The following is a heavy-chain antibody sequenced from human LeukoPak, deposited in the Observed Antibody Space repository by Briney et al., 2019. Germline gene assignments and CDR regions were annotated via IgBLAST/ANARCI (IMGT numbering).Heavy chain of an antibody. CDR3: ARAHIVVVPAAIRYYYYMDV. CDR2: IYTSGST. CDR1: GGSISSYY. D-gene: IGHD2-2*02. Sequence: SETLSLTCTVSGGSISSYYWSWIRQPAGKGLEWIGRIYTSGSTNYIPSLKSRVTMSVDTSKNQFSLKLSSVTAADTAVYYCARAHIVVVPAAIRYYYYMDVWGKGTTVTVSS. J-gene: IGHJ6*03. V-gene: IGHV4-4*07.